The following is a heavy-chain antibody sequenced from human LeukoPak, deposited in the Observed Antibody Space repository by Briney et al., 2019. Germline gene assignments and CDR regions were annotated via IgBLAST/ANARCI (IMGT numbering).Heavy chain of an antibody. J-gene: IGHJ5*02. D-gene: IGHD3-22*01. CDR2: IYYSGST. Sequence: PSETLSLTCTVSGGSISSYYWSWIRQPPGKGLEWIGYIYYSGSTNYNPSLKSRVTMSVDTSKNQFSLKLSSVTAADTAVYYCARDGNYYDSSGYYSWAWFDPWGQGTLVTVSS. V-gene: IGHV4-59*12. CDR1: GGSISSYY. CDR3: ARDGNYYDSSGYYSWAWFDP.